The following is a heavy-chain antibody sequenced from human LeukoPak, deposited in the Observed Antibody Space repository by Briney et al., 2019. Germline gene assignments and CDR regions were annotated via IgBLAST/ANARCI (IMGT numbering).Heavy chain of an antibody. V-gene: IGHV3-30-3*01. J-gene: IGHJ4*02. CDR3: AAEYCGGGSCYTGHSGHDY. CDR2: ISFDGTSK. D-gene: IGHD2-15*01. Sequence: PGGSLRLSCVVSGLTFSNAWMTWVRQAPGKGLEWVAVISFDGTSKYYADSVKGRFTVSRDDSQNTLYLQMNSLTTVDTALYYCAAEYCGGGSCYTGHSGHDYWGQGTLVTVSS. CDR1: GLTFSNAW.